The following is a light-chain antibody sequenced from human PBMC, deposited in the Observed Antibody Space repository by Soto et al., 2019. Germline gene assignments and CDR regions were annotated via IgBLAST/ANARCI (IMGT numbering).Light chain of an antibody. V-gene: IGLV4-69*01. CDR2: LNNDGSH. CDR3: QTWGTGFQF. J-gene: IGLJ2*01. CDR1: SGHSSYA. Sequence: QLVLTQSPSASASLGASVKLTCTLSSGHSSYAIAWHQKQPGKGPRYLMDLNNDGSHTKGDGIPDRFSGSSSGADRYRIISSLQSEDEADYYCQTWGTGFQFFGGGTKLTVL.